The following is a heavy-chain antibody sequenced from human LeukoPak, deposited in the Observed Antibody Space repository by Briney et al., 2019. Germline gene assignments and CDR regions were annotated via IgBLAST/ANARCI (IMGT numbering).Heavy chain of an antibody. Sequence: SVKVSCKASGGTFSSYAISWVRQAPGQGLEWMGGIIPIFGTANYAQKFQGRVTMTRNTSISTAYMELSSLRSEDTAVYYCARGKVVVAATPVMRYYGMDVWGQGTTVTVSS. J-gene: IGHJ6*02. CDR1: GGTFSSYA. CDR2: IIPIFGTA. CDR3: ARGKVVVAATPVMRYYGMDV. V-gene: IGHV1-69*05. D-gene: IGHD2-15*01.